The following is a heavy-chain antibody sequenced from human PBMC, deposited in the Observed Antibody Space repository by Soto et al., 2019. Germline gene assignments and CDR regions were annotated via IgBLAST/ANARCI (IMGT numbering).Heavy chain of an antibody. CDR3: ARDLRGGAAAGLLDY. Sequence: VQMVESGGDLVQPGGSLRLSCGASGFTFSYYPMHWVRQAPGKGLEWLAVISYDGSNKYFADSVKGRFTISRDNPKNTLYLQMNSLRAEDTAVYYCARDLRGGAAAGLLDYWGQGTLVTVSS. J-gene: IGHJ4*02. CDR1: GFTFSYYP. D-gene: IGHD6-13*01. V-gene: IGHV3-30-3*01. CDR2: ISYDGSNK.